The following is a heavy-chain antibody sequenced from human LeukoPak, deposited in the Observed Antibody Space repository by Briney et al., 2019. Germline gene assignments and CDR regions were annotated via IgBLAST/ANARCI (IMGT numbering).Heavy chain of an antibody. J-gene: IGHJ4*02. CDR2: INHSGST. V-gene: IGHV4-34*01. CDR1: GGSFSGYY. D-gene: IGHD3-16*02. CDR3: ARAYYDYVWGSYPRDY. Sequence: SETLSLTCAVYGGSFSGYYWSWIRQPPGKGLEWIGEINHSGSTNYNPSLKSRVTISVDTSKNQFSLKLSSVTAADTAVYYCARAYYDYVWGSYPRDYWGQGTLVTVSS.